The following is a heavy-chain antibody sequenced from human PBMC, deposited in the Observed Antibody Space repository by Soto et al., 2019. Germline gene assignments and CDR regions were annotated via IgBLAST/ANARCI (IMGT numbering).Heavy chain of an antibody. J-gene: IGHJ4*02. V-gene: IGHV1-69*06. D-gene: IGHD5-18*01. CDR1: GGTFSSYA. CDR3: ARVGGTGGYTYGLDY. CDR2: IIPVFGTG. Sequence: QVQLVQSGAEVKKPGSSVKVSCKASGGTFSSYAISWVRQAPGQGLEWMGGIIPVFGTGIYAQKFQGRVTIPADKSTNTAYMELSSLRSEDTAVYFCARVGGTGGYTYGLDYWGQGTLVTVSS.